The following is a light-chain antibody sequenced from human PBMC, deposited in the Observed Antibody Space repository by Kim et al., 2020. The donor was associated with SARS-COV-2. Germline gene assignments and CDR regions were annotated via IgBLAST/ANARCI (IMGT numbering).Light chain of an antibody. CDR1: KLGDKY. CDR3: QAWDSSTDVV. CDR2: QDS. Sequence: SYELTQPPSVSVCPGQTASITCSGDKLGDKYACWYQQKPGQSPVLVIYQDSKRPSGIPERFSGSNSGNTATLTISGTQAMDEADYYCQAWDSSTDVVFGGGTKLTVL. J-gene: IGLJ2*01. V-gene: IGLV3-1*01.